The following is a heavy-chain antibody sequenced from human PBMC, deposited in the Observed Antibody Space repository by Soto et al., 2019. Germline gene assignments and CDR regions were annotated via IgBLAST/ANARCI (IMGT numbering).Heavy chain of an antibody. D-gene: IGHD3-9*01. V-gene: IGHV4-30-4*01. CDR2: IYYSGST. CDR3: ARVNYDILTGYYWFDP. J-gene: IGHJ5*02. Sequence: SETLSLTXTVSGGSISSGDYYWSWIRQPPGKGLEWIGYIYYSGSTYYNPSPKSRVTISVDTSKNQFSLKLSSVTAADTAVYYCARVNYDILTGYYWFDPWGQGTLVTVSS. CDR1: GGSISSGDYY.